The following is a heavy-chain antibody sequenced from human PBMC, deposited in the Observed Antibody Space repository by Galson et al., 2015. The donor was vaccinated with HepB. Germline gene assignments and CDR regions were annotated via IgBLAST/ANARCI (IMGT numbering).Heavy chain of an antibody. J-gene: IGHJ3*01. CDR2: INAGNGNT. V-gene: IGHV1-3*01. CDR3: ARGDYDILTGYYVASFDV. Sequence: SVKVSCKGSGYSFNSYALHWVRQAPGQRLEWVGWINAGNGNTRSSQKFQGRVTITSDTSASTVYMELSSLRPEDTAIYYCARGDYDILTGYYVASFDVWGQVTMVTVSS. D-gene: IGHD3-9*01. CDR1: GYSFNSYA.